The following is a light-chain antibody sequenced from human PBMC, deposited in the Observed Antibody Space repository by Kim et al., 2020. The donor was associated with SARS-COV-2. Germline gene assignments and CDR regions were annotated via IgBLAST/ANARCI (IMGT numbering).Light chain of an antibody. CDR2: GAS. V-gene: IGKV3-20*01. J-gene: IGKJ3*01. CDR1: QSVASAY. Sequence: PGDTAILSCRASQSVASAYLAWYQLKLGQAPRLLIYGASRRATGIPDRFSGTGSVTDFTLTISRLEPEDSALYYCQQYGSSPPFTFGPGTKVDIK. CDR3: QQYGSSPPFT.